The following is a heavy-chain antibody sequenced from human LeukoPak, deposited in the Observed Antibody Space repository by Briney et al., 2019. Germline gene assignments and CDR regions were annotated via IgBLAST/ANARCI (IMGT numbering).Heavy chain of an antibody. D-gene: IGHD3-3*01. Sequence: GGSVRVSCKASGYTFTSYYMHWVRQATGQGLEWVAWIKHDRGNTGYAQKFQGRVTMTRNTSISTAYMELSSLRSEDTAVYYCARGGRNDFWSGYDYNWFDPWGQGTLVTV. CDR1: GYTFTSYY. CDR2: IKHDRGNT. J-gene: IGHJ5*02. CDR3: ARGGRNDFWSGYDYNWFDP. V-gene: IGHV1-8*02.